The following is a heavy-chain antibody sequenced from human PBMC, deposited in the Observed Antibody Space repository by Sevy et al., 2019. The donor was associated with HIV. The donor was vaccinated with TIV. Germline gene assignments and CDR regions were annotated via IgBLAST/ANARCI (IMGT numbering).Heavy chain of an antibody. CDR1: GFTFSIYV. D-gene: IGHD2-21*02. Sequence: GESLKISCAASGFTFSIYVIHWVRQAPGKGLEWVVVISSDGTKEYYADSVKGRFTISRDNSKNTMYLQMNSLRVEDTAVYYCARDLPSAVTDPFYYYGLAVWGQGTTVTVSS. CDR3: ARDLPSAVTDPFYYYGLAV. CDR2: ISSDGTKE. J-gene: IGHJ6*02. V-gene: IGHV3-30*04.